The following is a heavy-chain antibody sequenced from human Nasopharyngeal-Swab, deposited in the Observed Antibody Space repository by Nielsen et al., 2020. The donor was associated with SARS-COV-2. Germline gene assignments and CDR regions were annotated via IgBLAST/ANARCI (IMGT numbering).Heavy chain of an antibody. D-gene: IGHD3-3*01. CDR3: AHDSLLFGVVTFDY. J-gene: IGHJ4*02. V-gene: IGHV2-5*02. CDR2: IYWDDDK. Sequence: SGPTLVKPTQTLTLTCTFSGFSLSTSGVGVGWIRQPPGKALEWLALIYWDDDKRYSTSLKSRLTITKDTSKNQVVLTMTNMDPVDTATYYCAHDSLLFGVVTFDYWGQGTLVTVSS. CDR1: GFSLSTSGVG.